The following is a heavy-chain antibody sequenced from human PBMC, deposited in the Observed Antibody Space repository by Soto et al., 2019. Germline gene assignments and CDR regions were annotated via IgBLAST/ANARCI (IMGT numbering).Heavy chain of an antibody. Sequence: PSETLSLTCTVSGGSISSYYWSWIRQPPGKGLEWIGYIYYSGSTNYNPSLKSRVTISVDTSKNQFSLKPSSVTAADTAVYYCARGYCSGGSCYPTLGYWGQGTLVTVSS. CDR1: GGSISSYY. D-gene: IGHD2-15*01. V-gene: IGHV4-59*01. CDR3: ARGYCSGGSCYPTLGY. CDR2: IYYSGST. J-gene: IGHJ4*02.